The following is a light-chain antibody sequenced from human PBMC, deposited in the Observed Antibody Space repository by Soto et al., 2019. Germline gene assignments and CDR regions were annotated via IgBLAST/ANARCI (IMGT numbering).Light chain of an antibody. CDR3: QRANSFPFA. CDR1: QGINSW. CDR2: AAS. J-gene: IGKJ3*01. Sequence: DIQMTQSPSSVSASVGDRVTITCRASQGINSWLAWYQQKPGKAPKLLIYAASGSQSGVPSRFSGSGSGTDFTLTISSLQPEDFGTYYCQRANSFPFAFGPGTTVDIK. V-gene: IGKV1-12*01.